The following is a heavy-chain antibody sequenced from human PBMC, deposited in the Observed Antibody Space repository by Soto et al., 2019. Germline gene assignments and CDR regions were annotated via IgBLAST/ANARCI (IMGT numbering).Heavy chain of an antibody. CDR1: GFTFSSYS. V-gene: IGHV3-48*01. CDR2: ISSSSSTI. J-gene: IGHJ5*02. CDR3: AREATQGLGDYLQWFDP. Sequence: GGSLRLSCAASGFTFSSYSMNWVRQAPGKGLEWVSYISSSSSTIYYADSVKGRFTISRDNAKNSLYLQMNSLRAEDTAVYYCAREATQGLGDYLQWFDPWGQGTLVTVSS. D-gene: IGHD4-17*01.